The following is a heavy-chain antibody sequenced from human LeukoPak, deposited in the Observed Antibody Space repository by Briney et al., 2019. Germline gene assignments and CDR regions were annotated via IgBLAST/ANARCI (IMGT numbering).Heavy chain of an antibody. Sequence: ASVKVSCKASGYDFSDLYFHWVRQAPGQGLEWMGWINPYSGASFYAQKFQGRVTMETSSSTVYMELSRLRSDDTAAYFCATASVTRMRDPWGQGTLVTVSS. CDR2: INPYSGAS. CDR3: ATASVTRMRDP. J-gene: IGHJ5*02. CDR1: GYDFSDLY. V-gene: IGHV1-2*02.